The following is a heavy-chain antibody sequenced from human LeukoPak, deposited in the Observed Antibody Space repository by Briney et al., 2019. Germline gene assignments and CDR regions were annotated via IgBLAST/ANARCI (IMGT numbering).Heavy chain of an antibody. CDR2: IYYSGST. Sequence: SETLSLTCTVSGGSISSYYWSWIRQPPGKGLEWIGYIYYSGSTNYNPSLKSRVTISVDTSKNQSSLKLSSVTAADTAVYYCARLGGPAATLDYWGQGTLVTVSS. CDR3: ARLGGPAATLDY. V-gene: IGHV4-59*01. J-gene: IGHJ4*02. CDR1: GGSISSYY. D-gene: IGHD6-25*01.